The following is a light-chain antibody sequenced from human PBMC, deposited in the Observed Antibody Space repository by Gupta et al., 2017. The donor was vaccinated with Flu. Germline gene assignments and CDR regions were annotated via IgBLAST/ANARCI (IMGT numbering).Light chain of an antibody. Sequence: QSALTPPPSASGSPGQSVTISCTGTSSDVGGYNYVSWSQQHPGKAPNLVIYEFTNRPSGVPDRFSGSKSGNTASLTVSGLQADDEAEYYGSSYAGSNTLIFGGGTRLTVL. V-gene: IGLV2-8*01. CDR1: SSDVGGYNY. CDR3: SSYAGSNTLI. J-gene: IGLJ2*01. CDR2: EFT.